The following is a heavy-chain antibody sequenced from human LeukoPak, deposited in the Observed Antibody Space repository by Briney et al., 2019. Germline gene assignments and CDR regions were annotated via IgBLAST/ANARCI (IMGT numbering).Heavy chain of an antibody. V-gene: IGHV1-69*05. Sequence: SVKVSCKASGGTFSSYAISWVRQAPGQGLEWMGGIIPIFGTANYAQKFQGRVTITTDESTSTAYMELSSLRSEDTAVYYCARGGVGASSPRFDPWGQGTLVTVSS. D-gene: IGHD1-26*01. CDR1: GGTFSSYA. CDR3: ARGGVGASSPRFDP. J-gene: IGHJ5*02. CDR2: IIPIFGTA.